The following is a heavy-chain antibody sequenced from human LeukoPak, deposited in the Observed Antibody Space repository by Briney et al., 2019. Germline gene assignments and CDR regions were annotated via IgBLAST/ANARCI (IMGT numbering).Heavy chain of an antibody. J-gene: IGHJ3*02. V-gene: IGHV1-18*01. D-gene: IGHD5-18*01. CDR3: ARDSRGYSYGPDAFDI. CDR2: ISAYNGNT. Sequence: GASVKVSCKASGYTFTSYGISWVRQAPGQGLEWRGWISAYNGNTNYAQKLQGRVTMTTDTSTSTAYMELRSLRSDDTAVYYCARDSRGYSYGPDAFDIWGQGTMVTVSS. CDR1: GYTFTSYG.